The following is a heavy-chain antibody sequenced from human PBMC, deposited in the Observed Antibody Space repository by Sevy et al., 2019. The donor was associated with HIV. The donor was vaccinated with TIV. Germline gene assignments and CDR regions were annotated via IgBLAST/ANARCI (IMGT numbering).Heavy chain of an antibody. D-gene: IGHD4-17*01. CDR3: ARDHEKDGDLGDYYYYAMDV. J-gene: IGHJ6*02. Sequence: GGSLRLSCAGSGFTFSDYYMSWIRQAPGKGLEWISYISGSDDTIYYADSVKGRFTVSRDNTKNLLYLEMNSLRVEDTAMYYCARDHEKDGDLGDYYYYAMDVWGRGTTVTVSS. V-gene: IGHV3-11*01. CDR2: ISGSDDTI. CDR1: GFTFSDYY.